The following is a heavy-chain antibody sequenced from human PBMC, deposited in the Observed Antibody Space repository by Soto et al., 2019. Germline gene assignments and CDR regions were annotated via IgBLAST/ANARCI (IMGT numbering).Heavy chain of an antibody. CDR1: GFTFSNYA. D-gene: IGHD4-17*01. Sequence: GSLRLSCAASGFTFSNYAMSWVRQAPGKGLEWVSAISGSGGSTYYADSVKGRFTISRDNSKNTLYLQMNSLRAEDTAVYYCAKVPAYGGILYYFDYWGQGTLVTVSS. CDR2: ISGSGGST. V-gene: IGHV3-23*01. J-gene: IGHJ4*02. CDR3: AKVPAYGGILYYFDY.